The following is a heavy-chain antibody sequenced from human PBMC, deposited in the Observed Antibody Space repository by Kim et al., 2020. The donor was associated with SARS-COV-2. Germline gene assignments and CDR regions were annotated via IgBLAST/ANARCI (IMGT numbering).Heavy chain of an antibody. D-gene: IGHD2-21*02. CDR2: INHSGST. CDR3: ARAGCWGGDCYSDAFDI. J-gene: IGHJ3*02. V-gene: IGHV4-34*01. Sequence: SETLSLTCAVYGGSFSGYYWSWIRQPPGKGLEWIGEINHSGSTNYNPSLKSRVTISVDTSKNQFSLKLSSATAADTAVYYCARAGCWGGDCYSDAFDIWGQGTMVTVSS. CDR1: GGSFSGYY.